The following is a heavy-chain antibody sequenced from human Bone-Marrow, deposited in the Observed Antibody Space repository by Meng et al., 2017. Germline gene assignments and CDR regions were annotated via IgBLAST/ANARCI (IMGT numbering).Heavy chain of an antibody. J-gene: IGHJ4*02. Sequence: SETLSLTCAVYGGSFSGYYWSWIRQPPGKGREWIGEINHSGSTNYNPSLKSRVTISVDTSKNQFSLKLSSVTAADSAVYYCARGPTTMAHDFDYWGQGTLVTVSS. CDR3: ARGPTTMAHDFDY. D-gene: IGHD4-11*01. CDR2: INHSGST. CDR1: GGSFSGYY. V-gene: IGHV4-34*01.